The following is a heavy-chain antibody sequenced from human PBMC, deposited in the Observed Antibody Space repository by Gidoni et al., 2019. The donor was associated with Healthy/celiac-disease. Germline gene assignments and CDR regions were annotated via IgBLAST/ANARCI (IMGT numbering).Heavy chain of an antibody. CDR1: GGSFSGYY. Sequence: QVQLQQWGAGLLKPSETLSLTCAVYGGSFSGYYWSWIRQPPGKGLEWIGEINHSGSTNYNPSLKSRVTISVDTSKNQFSLKLSSVTAADTAVYYCARGRPSTVTTPGGFFDYWGQGTLVTVSS. D-gene: IGHD4-4*01. J-gene: IGHJ4*02. V-gene: IGHV4-34*01. CDR3: ARGRPSTVTTPGGFFDY. CDR2: INHSGST.